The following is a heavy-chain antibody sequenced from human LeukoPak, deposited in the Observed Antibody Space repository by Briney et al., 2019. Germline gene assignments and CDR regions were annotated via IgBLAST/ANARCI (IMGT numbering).Heavy chain of an antibody. CDR2: ISGSAFNS. J-gene: IGHJ4*02. CDR1: GFTFSSFA. CDR3: AKRTTSSGWYDLFDY. V-gene: IGHV3-23*01. Sequence: GGSLRLSCAASGFTFSSFAMGWVRQAPGKGLEWVSAISGSAFNSYYGDSVKGRLTISRDNSKNTLYLQMNSLRVEDTAIYYCAKRTTSSGWYDLFDYWGQGILVTVSS. D-gene: IGHD6-19*01.